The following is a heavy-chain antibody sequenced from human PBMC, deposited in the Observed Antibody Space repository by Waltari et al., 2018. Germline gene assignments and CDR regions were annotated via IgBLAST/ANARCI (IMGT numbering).Heavy chain of an antibody. D-gene: IGHD3-22*01. CDR2: INPSGGST. CDR1: AGTFSSYA. V-gene: IGHV1-46*01. Sequence: QVQLVQSGAEVKKPGSSVKVSCQASAGTFSSYAISWVRQAPGQGLEWMGIINPSGGSTSYAQKFQGRVTMTRDTSTSTVYMELSSLRSEDTAVYYCARSEDTYITMIVMDAFDIWGQGTMVTVSS. CDR3: ARSEDTYITMIVMDAFDI. J-gene: IGHJ3*02.